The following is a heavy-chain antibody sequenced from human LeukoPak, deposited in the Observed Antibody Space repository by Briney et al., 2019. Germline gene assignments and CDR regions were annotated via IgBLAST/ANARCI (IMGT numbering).Heavy chain of an antibody. Sequence: GSLRLSCAASGFTFSNAWMSWVRQPPGKGLEWIGEINDSGSTKYNPSLKSRVTISIDTSKNQFSLKLSSVTAADTAVYYCAREHYYDSSGYHDYWGQGTLVTVSS. CDR3: AREHYYDSSGYHDY. J-gene: IGHJ4*02. CDR2: INDSGST. D-gene: IGHD3-22*01. V-gene: IGHV4-4*02. CDR1: GFTFSNAW.